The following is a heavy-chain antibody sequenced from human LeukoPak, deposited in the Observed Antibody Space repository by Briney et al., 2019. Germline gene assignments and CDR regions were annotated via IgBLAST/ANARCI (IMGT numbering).Heavy chain of an antibody. CDR3: ASSDRDGYNSFDY. Sequence: GGSLRLSCAASGFTVSSNYMSWVRQAPGKGLEWVSVIYSGGSTYYADSVKGRFTISRDNSKNTLYLQMNSLRAEDTAVYYCASSDRDGYNSFDYWGQGTLVTVSS. CDR2: IYSGGST. CDR1: GFTVSSNY. D-gene: IGHD5-24*01. J-gene: IGHJ4*02. V-gene: IGHV3-53*05.